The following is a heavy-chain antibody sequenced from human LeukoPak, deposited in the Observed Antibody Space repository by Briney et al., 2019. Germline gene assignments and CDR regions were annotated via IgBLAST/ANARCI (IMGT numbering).Heavy chain of an antibody. CDR3: ARGPRITMMVVVSVYFDP. V-gene: IGHV4-34*01. J-gene: IGHJ5*02. D-gene: IGHD3-22*01. CDR1: GFTFSSYA. CDR2: INHSGST. Sequence: GSLRLSCAASGFTFSSYAMSWTRQPPGKGLEWIGEINHSGSTNYNPSLKSRVTISVDTSKNHFSLKLSSVTAADTAVYYCARGPRITMMVVVSVYFDPWGQGTLVTVSS.